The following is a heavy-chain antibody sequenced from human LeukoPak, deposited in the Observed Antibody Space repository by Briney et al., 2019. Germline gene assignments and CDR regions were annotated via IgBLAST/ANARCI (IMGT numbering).Heavy chain of an antibody. D-gene: IGHD5-18*01. CDR1: GASISGTAYY. CDR2: IYYSGST. V-gene: IGHV4-39*07. J-gene: IGHJ4*02. CDR3: ARGPAISLDTGYFDY. Sequence: PSETLSLTCTVSGASISGTAYYWGWVRQPPRKGLEWIGNIYYSGSTYYNASLQSRVTISIDTSKNQVSLKLSSVTAADTAMYYCARGPAISLDTGYFDYWGQGTLVTVSS.